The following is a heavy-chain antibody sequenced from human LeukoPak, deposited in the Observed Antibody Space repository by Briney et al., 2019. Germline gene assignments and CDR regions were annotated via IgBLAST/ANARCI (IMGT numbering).Heavy chain of an antibody. D-gene: IGHD2-15*01. CDR3: AKSIGGVVVVAADY. Sequence: GGSLRLSCAASGFTFSTYAMTWVRQAPGKGLEWVSVISGSGGSTYYADSVKGRFTLSRDNSKNTLYLQMNSLRVEDTAAYYCAKSIGGVVVVAADYWGQGTLVTVSS. V-gene: IGHV3-23*01. J-gene: IGHJ4*02. CDR2: ISGSGGST. CDR1: GFTFSTYA.